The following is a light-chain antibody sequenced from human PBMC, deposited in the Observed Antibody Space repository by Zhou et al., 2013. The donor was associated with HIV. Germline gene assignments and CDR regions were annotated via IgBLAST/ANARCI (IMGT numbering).Light chain of an antibody. CDR3: QHYNYNSWT. V-gene: IGKV1-5*03. J-gene: IGKJ1*01. CDR2: KAS. CDR1: QDISNY. Sequence: DIQMTQSPSSLSASVGDRVTITCQASQDISNYLNWYQQKPGKAPTLLIYKASTLQSGVSSRFSGSGSGTEFTLTISSLQPDDFATYYCQHYNYNSWTFGQGTKVEIK.